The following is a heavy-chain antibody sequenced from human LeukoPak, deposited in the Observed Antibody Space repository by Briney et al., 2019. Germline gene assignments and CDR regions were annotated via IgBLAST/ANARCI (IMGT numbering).Heavy chain of an antibody. CDR2: IYYSGST. CDR3: ARDAEYYYDSSGYLDY. CDR1: GGSISSSSYY. J-gene: IGHJ4*02. V-gene: IGHV4-39*07. D-gene: IGHD3-22*01. Sequence: NPSETLSLTCTVSGGSISSSSYYWGWIRQPPGKGLEWIGSIYYSGSTYYNPSLKSRVTISVDTSKNQFSLKLSSVTAADTAVYYCARDAEYYYDSSGYLDYWGQGTLVTVSS.